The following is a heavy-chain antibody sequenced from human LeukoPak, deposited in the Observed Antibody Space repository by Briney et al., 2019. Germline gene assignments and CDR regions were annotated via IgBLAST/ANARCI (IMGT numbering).Heavy chain of an antibody. CDR3: ARDTGGGYSCYDC. D-gene: IGHD5-18*01. CDR1: GFTFSSYW. Sequence: GGSLRLSCAASGFTFSSYWMTWIRQAPGEGLEWVANIKQDGSEKYYVDSVKGRFTISRDNAKNSLYLQMNSLRAEDTAVYYCARDTGGGYSCYDCWGQGTLVTVPS. J-gene: IGHJ4*02. V-gene: IGHV3-7*01. CDR2: IKQDGSEK.